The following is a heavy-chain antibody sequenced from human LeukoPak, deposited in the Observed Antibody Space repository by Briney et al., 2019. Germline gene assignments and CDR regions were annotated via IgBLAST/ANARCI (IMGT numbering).Heavy chain of an antibody. J-gene: IGHJ4*02. V-gene: IGHV3-49*04. CDR2: IRSKGYGGTT. CDR3: TRTRGIAVAGTRDY. D-gene: IGHD6-19*01. Sequence: GGSLRLSCTASGFTFGDYAMSWVRQAPGKGLEWVGFIRSKGYGGTTEYAASVKGRFTISRDDSKSIAYLQMNGLKTEDTAVYYCTRTRGIAVAGTRDYWGQGTLVTVSS. CDR1: GFTFGDYA.